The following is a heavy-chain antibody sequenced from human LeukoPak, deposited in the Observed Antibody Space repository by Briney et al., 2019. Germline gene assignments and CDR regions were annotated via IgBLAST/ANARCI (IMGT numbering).Heavy chain of an antibody. J-gene: IGHJ3*02. D-gene: IGHD3-3*01. CDR1: GSSFTSYW. Sequence: GASLKISCKGSGSSFTSYWIGWVRQLPGKGLGWMGIIYPGDSDTRYSPSFQGQVTISADKSISTAYLQWSSLKASDTAMYYCASYDFWSGPDAFDIWGQGTMVTVSS. V-gene: IGHV5-51*01. CDR2: IYPGDSDT. CDR3: ASYDFWSGPDAFDI.